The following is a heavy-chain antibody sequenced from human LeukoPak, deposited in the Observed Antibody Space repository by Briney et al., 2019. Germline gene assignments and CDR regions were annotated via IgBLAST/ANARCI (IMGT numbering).Heavy chain of an antibody. V-gene: IGHV3-23*01. CDR1: GFTFSSYG. Sequence: PGGSLRLSCGASGFTFSSYGMSWVRQAPGKGLEWVSAISGSGSNTYYADSVKGRFTISRDNSKNTLYLQMNSLRVEDTAVYYCAEGFNVALGDYYDMSGYEYGGREPLVTVSS. CDR3: AEGFNVALGDYYDMSGYEY. CDR2: ISGSGSNT. D-gene: IGHD3-22*01. J-gene: IGHJ4*02.